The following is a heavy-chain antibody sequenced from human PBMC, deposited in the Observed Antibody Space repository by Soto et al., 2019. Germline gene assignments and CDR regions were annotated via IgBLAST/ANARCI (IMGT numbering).Heavy chain of an antibody. J-gene: IGHJ5*02. Sequence: QITLKESGPPLVKPTQTLTLTCTFSGFSLTTTGVGVGWIRHPPGKALEWLAIIYWDDDKRYSPSLKSRLTITKDTSKNEVVLTMANRDPVDTATYYCVRRGASWVDPWGQVTLVTVSS. D-gene: IGHD1-26*01. CDR2: IYWDDDK. CDR3: VRRGASWVDP. V-gene: IGHV2-5*02. CDR1: GFSLTTTGVG.